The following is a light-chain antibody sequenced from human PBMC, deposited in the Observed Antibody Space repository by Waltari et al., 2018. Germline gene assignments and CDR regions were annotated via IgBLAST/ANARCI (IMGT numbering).Light chain of an antibody. CDR1: SLLLSDGKTH. CDR3: MQGIHFPYT. Sequence: SLLLSDGKTHFFWNLQKPGQSPQLLMFEVSRRVSGVPDRFSGSGSGTTFTLKISRVEAEDVGVYYCMQGIHFPYTFGQGTKLEIK. CDR2: EVS. V-gene: IGKV2-29*02. J-gene: IGKJ2*01.